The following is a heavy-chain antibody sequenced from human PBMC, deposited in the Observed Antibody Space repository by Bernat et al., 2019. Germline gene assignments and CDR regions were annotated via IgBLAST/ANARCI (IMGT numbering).Heavy chain of an antibody. D-gene: IGHD3-22*01. V-gene: IGHV1-69*01. CDR1: KGTFSSYA. Sequence: SWMQVSARNNKGTFSSYAISWVRQAPGQGLEWMGGIIPIFGTANYAQKFQGRVTITADESTSTAYMELSSLRSEDTAVYYCARARANYYDSSGYSNWGQG. CDR2: IIPIFGTA. CDR3: ARARANYYDSSGYSN. J-gene: IGHJ4*02.